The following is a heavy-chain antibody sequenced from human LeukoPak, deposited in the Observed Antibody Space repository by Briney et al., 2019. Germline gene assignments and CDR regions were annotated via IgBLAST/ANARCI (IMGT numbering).Heavy chain of an antibody. CDR2: IYYSGST. D-gene: IGHD1-26*01. Sequence: KASETLSLTCTVSGGSISSGDYYWSWIRQPPGKGLEWIGYIYYSGSTYYNPSLKSRVTISVDTSKNQFSLKLSSVTAADPAVYYCARASGSYDAVDYWGQGTLVTVSS. V-gene: IGHV4-30-4*08. J-gene: IGHJ4*02. CDR1: GGSISSGDYY. CDR3: ARASGSYDAVDY.